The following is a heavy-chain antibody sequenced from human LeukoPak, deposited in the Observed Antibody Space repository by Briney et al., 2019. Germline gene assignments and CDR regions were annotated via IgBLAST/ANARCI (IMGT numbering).Heavy chain of an antibody. CDR3: ARVREYVGFDY. CDR2: IKQDGSEK. J-gene: IGHJ4*02. CDR1: GFTFSSYW. Sequence: PGGSLRLSCAASGFTFSSYWMSWVRQAPGKGLEWVSNIKQDGSEKYYVDSVKGRFTISRDNAKNSLYLQMNSLGAEDTAVYYCARVREYVGFDYWGQGTLVTVSS. V-gene: IGHV3-7*01. D-gene: IGHD3-16*01.